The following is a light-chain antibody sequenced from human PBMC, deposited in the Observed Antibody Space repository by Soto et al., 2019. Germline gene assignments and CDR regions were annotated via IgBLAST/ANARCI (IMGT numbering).Light chain of an antibody. CDR3: QQYYNFPPT. V-gene: IGKV1D-8*01. J-gene: IGKJ1*01. CDR1: QGVSSF. CDR2: AAS. Sequence: VIWMTQSPSLLSASTGDRVTISCRVSQGVSSFLAWYQQKPGKAPELLISAASTLQSGVPSRFSGSGSGTDFTLTISRLQSEDFATYYCQQYYNFPPTFGQGTKVDIK.